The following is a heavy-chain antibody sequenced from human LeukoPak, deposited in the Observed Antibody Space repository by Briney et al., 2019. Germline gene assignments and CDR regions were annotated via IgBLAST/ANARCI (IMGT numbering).Heavy chain of an antibody. CDR3: GRSPN. Sequence: GGSLRLSCAASGFTVSSDYMGWVRQAPEKGLEWVSLISSGGSTYYADSLKGRFTISRDNSKNTLYLQMNSLRAEDTAVYYCGRSPNWGQGTLVTVSS. V-gene: IGHV3-66*01. CDR1: GFTVSSDY. J-gene: IGHJ4*02. CDR2: ISSGGST.